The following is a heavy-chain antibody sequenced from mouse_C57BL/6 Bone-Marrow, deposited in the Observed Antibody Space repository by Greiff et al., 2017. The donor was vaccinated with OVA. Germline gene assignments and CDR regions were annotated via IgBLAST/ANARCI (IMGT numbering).Heavy chain of an antibody. CDR3: ARSITTVERSFDY. CDR2: INPSSGYT. CDR1: GYTFTSYT. J-gene: IGHJ2*01. Sequence: QVHVKQSGAELARPGASVKMSCKASGYTFTSYTMHWVKQRPGQGLEWIGYINPSSGYTKYNQKFKDKATLTADKSSSTDYMQLSSLTSRDSAVYDGARSITTVERSFDYWGQGTTLTVSS. V-gene: IGHV1-4*01. D-gene: IGHD1-1*01.